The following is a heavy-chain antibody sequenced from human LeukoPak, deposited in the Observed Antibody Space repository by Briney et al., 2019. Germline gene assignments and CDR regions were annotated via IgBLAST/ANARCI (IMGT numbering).Heavy chain of an antibody. D-gene: IGHD3-22*01. CDR1: GFTLSSYA. CDR2: ISGSGGST. CDR3: ANCYYDSSGCSFDY. V-gene: IGHV3-23*01. Sequence: PGGSLRLSCAASGFTLSSYAMSWVRQAPGKGLEWVSAISGSGGSTYYADSVKSRFTISRDNSKNTLYLQMNSLRAEDTAVYYCANCYYDSSGCSFDYWGQGTLVTVSS. J-gene: IGHJ4*02.